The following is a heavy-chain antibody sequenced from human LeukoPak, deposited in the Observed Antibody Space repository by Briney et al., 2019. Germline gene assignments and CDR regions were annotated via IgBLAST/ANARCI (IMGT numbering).Heavy chain of an antibody. Sequence: GGSLRLSCAASGFTFSSYGMHWVRQVPGKGLEWVAVIWYDGSNKYYADSVKGRFTISRDNSKNTLYLQMNSLRAEDTAVYYCAKSGEWEPTDLDYWGQGTPVTVSS. J-gene: IGHJ4*02. D-gene: IGHD1-26*01. CDR1: GFTFSSYG. CDR3: AKSGEWEPTDLDY. V-gene: IGHV3-33*06. CDR2: IWYDGSNK.